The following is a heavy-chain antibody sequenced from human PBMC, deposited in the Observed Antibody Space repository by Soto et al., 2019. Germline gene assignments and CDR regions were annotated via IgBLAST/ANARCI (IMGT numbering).Heavy chain of an antibody. D-gene: IGHD6-13*01. CDR1: GFTFGDYA. CDR2: IRSKAYGGTT. Sequence: GGSLRLSCTASGFTFGDYAMSWFRQAPGKGLEWVGFIRSKAYGGTTEYAASVKGRFTISRDDSKSIAYLQMNSLKTEDTAVYYCTRDQALGSSWSYYYYGMDVWGQGTTVTVSS. J-gene: IGHJ6*02. CDR3: TRDQALGSSWSYYYYGMDV. V-gene: IGHV3-49*03.